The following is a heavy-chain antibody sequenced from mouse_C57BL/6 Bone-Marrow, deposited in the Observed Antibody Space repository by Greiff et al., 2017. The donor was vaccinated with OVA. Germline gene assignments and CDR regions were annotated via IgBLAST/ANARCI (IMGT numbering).Heavy chain of an antibody. CDR3: ARLRPYRWDY. CDR2: ISYDGSN. D-gene: IGHD6-5*01. V-gene: IGHV3-6*01. CDR1: GYSITSGYY. Sequence: EVQLVESGPGLVKPSQSLSLTCSFTGYSITSGYYWNWIRQFPGNKLEWMGYISYDGSNNYNPSLKNRISITRDTSKNQFFLKLNSVTTEDTATYYCARLRPYRWDYWGQGTSVTVSS. J-gene: IGHJ4*01.